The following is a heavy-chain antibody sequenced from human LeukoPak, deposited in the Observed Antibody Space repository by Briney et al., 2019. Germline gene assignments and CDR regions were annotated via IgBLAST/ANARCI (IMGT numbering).Heavy chain of an antibody. Sequence: GGSLRLSCAASGFTFSSYSMNWVRQAPGKGLEWVSYISTSGSTIFYADSLKGRFTISRDNARNSLYLQMNSLGAEDTAVYYCARELVGVRGVTFDAFDIWGQGTMVTVSS. D-gene: IGHD3-10*01. CDR1: GFTFSSYS. J-gene: IGHJ3*02. CDR2: ISTSGSTI. V-gene: IGHV3-48*01. CDR3: ARELVGVRGVTFDAFDI.